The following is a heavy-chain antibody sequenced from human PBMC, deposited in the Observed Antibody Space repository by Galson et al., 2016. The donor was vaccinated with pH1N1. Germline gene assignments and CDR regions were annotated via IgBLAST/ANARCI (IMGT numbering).Heavy chain of an antibody. J-gene: IGHJ5*02. CDR2: INPKSGAT. CDR1: GYTFSGSY. D-gene: IGHD3-10*01. V-gene: IGHV1-2*02. Sequence: SVKVSCKASGYTFSGSYIHWVRQAPGQGLEWMGWINPKSGATNDAQKFRGRFTMTRDTSINTVYMDLTSLTSDDTAFYFCARAGSGFDFWFDPWGQGTLVTVSS. CDR3: ARAGSGFDFWFDP.